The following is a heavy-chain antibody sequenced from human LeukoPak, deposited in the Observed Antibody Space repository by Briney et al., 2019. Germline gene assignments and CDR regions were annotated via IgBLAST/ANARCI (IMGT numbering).Heavy chain of an antibody. V-gene: IGHV3-23*01. J-gene: IGHJ4*02. CDR3: AKDFQWFGELFHPLSALDY. D-gene: IGHD3-10*01. CDR2: ISGSGGST. Sequence: GGSLRLSCAASGFTFSSYAMSWVRQAPGKGLEWVSAISGSGGSTYYADSVKGRFTISRDNSKNTLYLQMNSLRAEDTAVYYCAKDFQWFGELFHPLSALDYWGQGTLVTVSS. CDR1: GFTFSSYA.